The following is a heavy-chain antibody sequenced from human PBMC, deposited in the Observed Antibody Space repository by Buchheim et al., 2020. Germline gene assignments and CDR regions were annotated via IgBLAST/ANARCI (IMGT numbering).Heavy chain of an antibody. CDR2: ISSSSSYI. V-gene: IGHV3-21*01. Sequence: EVQLVESGGGLVKPGGSLRLSCAASGFTFSNYAMNWVRQAPGKGLEWVSSISSSSSYIYYADSVKGRFTISRDNAKSSLYLQMTSLRAEDTAVYYCARAGIVVIPAPKGGMDVWGQGTT. D-gene: IGHD2-2*01. CDR3: ARAGIVVIPAPKGGMDV. J-gene: IGHJ6*02. CDR1: GFTFSNYA.